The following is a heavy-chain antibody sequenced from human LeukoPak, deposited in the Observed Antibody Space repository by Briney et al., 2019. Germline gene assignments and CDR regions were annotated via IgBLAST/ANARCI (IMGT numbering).Heavy chain of an antibody. CDR3: ARPYYYDGYFDY. Sequence: GASVKVSCKASGYIFTAYYMHWVRQAPGQGLEWMGWISAYNGNTNYAQNLQGRVTMTTDTSTSTAYMELRSLRSDDTAVYYCARPYYYDGYFDYWGQGTLVTVSS. CDR1: GYIFTAYY. CDR2: ISAYNGNT. J-gene: IGHJ4*02. D-gene: IGHD3-22*01. V-gene: IGHV1-18*04.